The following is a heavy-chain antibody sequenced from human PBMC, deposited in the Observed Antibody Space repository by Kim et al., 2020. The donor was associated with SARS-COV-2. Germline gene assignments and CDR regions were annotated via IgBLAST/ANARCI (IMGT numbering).Heavy chain of an antibody. CDR2: INHSGST. D-gene: IGHD1-1*01. CDR1: GGSFSGYY. J-gene: IGHJ4*02. CDR3: ARGPYTTGTTLGYFDY. V-gene: IGHV4-34*01. Sequence: SETLSLTCAVYGGSFSGYYWSWIRQPPGKGLEWIGEINHSGSTNYNPSLKSRVTISVDTSKNQFSLKLSSVTAADTAVYYCARGPYTTGTTLGYFDYWGQGTLVTVSS.